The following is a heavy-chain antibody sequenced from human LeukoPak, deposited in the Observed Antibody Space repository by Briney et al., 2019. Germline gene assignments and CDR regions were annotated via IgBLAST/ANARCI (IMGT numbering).Heavy chain of an antibody. CDR1: GGSISSSSYY. V-gene: IGHV4-39*01. CDR2: NYYSGST. Sequence: SETLSLTCTVSGGSISSSSYYWGWLRQPPGKGLEWIGSNYYSGSTYYNPSLKSRVTISVDTSKNQFSLKLSSVTAADTAVYYCAQWLQDYFDYWGQGTLVTVSS. D-gene: IGHD3-22*01. CDR3: AQWLQDYFDY. J-gene: IGHJ4*02.